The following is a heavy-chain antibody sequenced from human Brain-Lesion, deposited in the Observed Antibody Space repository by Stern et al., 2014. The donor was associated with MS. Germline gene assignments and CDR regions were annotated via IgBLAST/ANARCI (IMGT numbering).Heavy chain of an antibody. V-gene: IGHV2-26*01. J-gene: IGHJ6*03. CDR2: IFSNDGK. Sequence: QITLKESGPVLVKPTETLTLTCTVSGFSLSNARMGVSWIRQPPGKALEWLAHIFSNDGKSYSTSLKRRLTISKDTSKSQVVLTMTNMDPVDTATYYCARGIAASATGGGASYYYYYYMDVWGKGTTVTVSS. D-gene: IGHD6-13*01. CDR1: GFSLSNARMG. CDR3: ARGIAASATGGGASYYYYYYMDV.